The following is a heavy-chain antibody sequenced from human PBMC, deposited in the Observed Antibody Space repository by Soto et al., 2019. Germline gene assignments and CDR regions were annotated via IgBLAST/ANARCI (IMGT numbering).Heavy chain of an antibody. CDR2: ISPSDSDT. CDR1: GYNFAGYW. J-gene: IGHJ4*02. CDR3: ARGGVSTRTFDY. V-gene: IGHV5-51*01. D-gene: IGHD3-3*01. Sequence: GESLKISCKGSGYNFAGYWLAWVRQMPGKGLELMGIISPSDSDTRYRPSFQGQVTISADKSISSAYLQWSSLRASDTAMYYCARGGVSTRTFDYWGQGTPVTVSS.